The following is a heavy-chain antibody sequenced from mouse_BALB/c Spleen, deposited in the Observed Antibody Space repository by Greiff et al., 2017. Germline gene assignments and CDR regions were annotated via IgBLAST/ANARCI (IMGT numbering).Heavy chain of an antibody. J-gene: IGHJ2*01. CDR3: TRGNDGYPYYFDY. CDR1: GYTFTSYW. V-gene: IGHV1-69*02. D-gene: IGHD2-3*01. Sequence: VQLQQPGAELVRPGASVKLSCKASGYTFTSYWINWVKQRPGQGLEWIGNIYPSDSYTNYNQKFKDKATLTVDKSSSTAYMQLSSPTSEDSAVYYCTRGNDGYPYYFDYWGQGTTLTVSS. CDR2: IYPSDSYT.